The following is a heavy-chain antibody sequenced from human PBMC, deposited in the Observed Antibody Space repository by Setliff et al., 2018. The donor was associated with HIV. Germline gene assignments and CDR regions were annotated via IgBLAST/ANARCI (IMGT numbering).Heavy chain of an antibody. CDR1: GDSIGFSGYF. V-gene: IGHV4-31*02. CDR2: IYYSGST. J-gene: IGHJ4*02. CDR3: ARGGSTRPPRGLDF. Sequence: SETLSLTCTVSGDSIGFSGYFWSWIRQHPGKGLEWIGYIYYSGSTFYNPSLKSRATISIDTSKTRFSLRLTSVTATDTAVYYCARGGSTRPPRGLDFWGQGTLVTVSS. D-gene: IGHD6-6*01.